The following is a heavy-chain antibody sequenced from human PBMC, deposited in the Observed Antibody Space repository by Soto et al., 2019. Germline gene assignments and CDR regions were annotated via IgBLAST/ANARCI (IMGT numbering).Heavy chain of an antibody. CDR2: IYYSGST. J-gene: IGHJ4*02. V-gene: IGHV4-59*01. CDR1: GGSISSYY. CDR3: ARLRDFWSGLGGVEWSYYFDY. Sequence: QVQLQESGPGLVKPSETLSLTCTVSGGSISSYYWSWIRQPPGKGLEWIGYIYYSGSTNYNPSLKSRVTISVDTSKNQFSLKLSSVTAADTAVYYCARLRDFWSGLGGVEWSYYFDYWGQGTLVTVSS. D-gene: IGHD3-3*01.